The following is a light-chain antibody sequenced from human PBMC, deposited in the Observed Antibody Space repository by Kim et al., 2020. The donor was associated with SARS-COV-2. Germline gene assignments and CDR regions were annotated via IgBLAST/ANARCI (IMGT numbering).Light chain of an antibody. J-gene: IGKJ1*01. CDR1: QSVSSY. Sequence: YPGERATLSGRASQSVSSYLAWYQQKPGQAPRLLIYDASNRATGIPARFSGSGSGTDFTLTISSLEPEDFAVYYCQQRSNWPSWTFGQGTKVEIK. V-gene: IGKV3-11*01. CDR2: DAS. CDR3: QQRSNWPSWT.